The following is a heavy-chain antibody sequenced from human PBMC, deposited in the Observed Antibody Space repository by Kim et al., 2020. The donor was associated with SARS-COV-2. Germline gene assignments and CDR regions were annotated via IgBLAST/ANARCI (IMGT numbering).Heavy chain of an antibody. CDR3: ATGGVWFGELLYFGY. Sequence: QKFQGRVTITADESTSTAYMELSSLRSEDTAVYYCATGGVWFGELLYFGYWGQGTLVTVSS. D-gene: IGHD3-10*01. J-gene: IGHJ4*02. V-gene: IGHV1-69*01.